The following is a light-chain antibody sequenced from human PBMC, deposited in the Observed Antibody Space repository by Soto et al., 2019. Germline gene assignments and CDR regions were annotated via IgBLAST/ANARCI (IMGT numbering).Light chain of an antibody. CDR1: SSDVGAYNY. CDR3: CSYAGSDTLL. J-gene: IGLJ2*01. CDR2: DVT. V-gene: IGLV2-11*01. Sequence: QSALTQPRSVSGSPGQSVTISCTGTSSDVGAYNYVSWYQQHPGKAPQVIIYDVTKRPSGVPDRFSGSKSDNTASLTISGLQAEEEAYYYCCSYAGSDTLLFGGGTKLTVL.